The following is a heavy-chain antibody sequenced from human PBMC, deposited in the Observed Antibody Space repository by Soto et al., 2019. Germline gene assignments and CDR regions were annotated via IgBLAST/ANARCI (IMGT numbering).Heavy chain of an antibody. J-gene: IGHJ6*03. Sequence: GESLKISCAASGFTFSSYAMSWVRQAPGKGLEWVSAISGSGGSTYYADSVKGRFTISRDNSKNTLYLQMNSLRAEDTAVYYCAKRPIVATRDYYYMDVWGKGTTVTVSS. D-gene: IGHD5-12*01. CDR3: AKRPIVATRDYYYMDV. V-gene: IGHV3-23*01. CDR1: GFTFSSYA. CDR2: ISGSGGST.